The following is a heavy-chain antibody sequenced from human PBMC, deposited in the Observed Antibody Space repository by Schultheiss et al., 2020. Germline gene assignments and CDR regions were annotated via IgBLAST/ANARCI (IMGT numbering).Heavy chain of an antibody. J-gene: IGHJ4*02. CDR2: ISGSGGST. D-gene: IGHD2-2*01. CDR1: GFTFISYA. V-gene: IGHV3-23*01. CDR3: AKGEGGCSSASCSLLFDY. Sequence: GGSLRLSCAASGFTFISYAMNWVRQAPGKGLEWVSTISGSGGSTYYADSVKGRFTISRDNSKNTLYLQMNSLRAEDTAVYYCAKGEGGCSSASCSLLFDYWGEGTLVTVSS.